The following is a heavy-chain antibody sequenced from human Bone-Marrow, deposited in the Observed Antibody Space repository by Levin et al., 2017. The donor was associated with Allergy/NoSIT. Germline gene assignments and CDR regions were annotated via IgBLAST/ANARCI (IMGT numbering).Heavy chain of an antibody. CDR2: FDPEDGET. V-gene: IGHV1-24*01. D-gene: IGHD1-26*01. Sequence: PGGSLRLSCKVSGNTLTELSMHWVRQAPGIGLEWMGGFDPEDGETIYAQKFQGRVTMTEDTSTDTAYMELSSLRSEDTAVYYCATLGSYYGAEYFQHWGQGALVTVSS. J-gene: IGHJ1*01. CDR3: ATLGSYYGAEYFQH. CDR1: GNTLTELS.